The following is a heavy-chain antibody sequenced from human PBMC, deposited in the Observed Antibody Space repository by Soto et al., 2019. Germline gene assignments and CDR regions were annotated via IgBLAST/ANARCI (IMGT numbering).Heavy chain of an antibody. Sequence: GESVKVSRKASCYTFTSYGISWVRRAPGQGLEGMGWISAYNGNTNYAQKLQGRVTMTTDTSTSTAYMELRSLRSDDTAVYYCARWDILTGSMHGLFDYWGQGTLVTVSS. D-gene: IGHD3-9*01. V-gene: IGHV1-18*04. CDR3: ARWDILTGSMHGLFDY. CDR2: ISAYNGNT. J-gene: IGHJ4*02. CDR1: CYTFTSYG.